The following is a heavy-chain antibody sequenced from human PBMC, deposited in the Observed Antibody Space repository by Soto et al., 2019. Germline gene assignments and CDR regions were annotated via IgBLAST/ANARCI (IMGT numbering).Heavy chain of an antibody. J-gene: IGHJ5*02. CDR1: GDSFSGRGYH. Sequence: PSVTMSLTCPVSGDSFSGRGYHWVWLQQPPGKGLEWIGNIHSSGTTYYNPSLRSRVTMSVDTSRNQFSVRLNSVTATDTALYFCARYSTSLGWFDPWGLGTLVTVSS. D-gene: IGHD2-8*01. CDR3: ARYSTSLGWFDP. CDR2: IHSSGTT. V-gene: IGHV4-39*01.